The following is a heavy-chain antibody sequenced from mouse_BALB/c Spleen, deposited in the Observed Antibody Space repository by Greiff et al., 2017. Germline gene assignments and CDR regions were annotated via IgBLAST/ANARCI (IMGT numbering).Heavy chain of an antibody. CDR1: GFTFSSFG. CDR3: ARLRYDDAMDY. J-gene: IGHJ4*01. D-gene: IGHD2-14*01. Sequence: EVQGVESGGGLVQPGGSRKLSCAASGFTFSSFGMHWVRQAPEKGLEWVAYISSGSSTIYYADTVKGRFTISRDNPKNTLFLQMTSLRSEDTAMYYCARLRYDDAMDYWGQGTSVTVSS. V-gene: IGHV5-17*02. CDR2: ISSGSSTI.